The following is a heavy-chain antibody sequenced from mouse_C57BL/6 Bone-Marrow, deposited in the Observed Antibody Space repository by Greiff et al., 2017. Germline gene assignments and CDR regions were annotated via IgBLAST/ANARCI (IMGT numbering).Heavy chain of an antibody. J-gene: IGHJ4*01. CDR1: GFTFSDYY. V-gene: IGHV5-16*01. CDR3: ARDRVITTVVDYYAMDY. CDR2: INYDGSST. Sequence: EVKVVESEGGLVQPGSSMKLSCTASGFTFSDYYMAWVRQVPEKGLEWVANINYDGSSTYYLDSLKSRFIISIDNAKNILYLQMSSLKSEDTATYYCARDRVITTVVDYYAMDYWGQGTSVTVSS. D-gene: IGHD1-1*01.